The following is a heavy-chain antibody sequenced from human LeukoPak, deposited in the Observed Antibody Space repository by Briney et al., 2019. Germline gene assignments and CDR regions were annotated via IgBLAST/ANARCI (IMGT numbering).Heavy chain of an antibody. CDR3: AKPIGGGLAVTTAWLGP. CDR2: INANSGTT. D-gene: IGHD6-19*01. Sequence: GGSLRLSCTAPGFAFCVSAMSSLRQPPGKGLEWVSTINANSGTTSYAASVRGRFTISRDNSKNTLYLQLNTLRADDTATYYCAKPIGGGLAVTTAWLGPWGQRTLVVVSS. CDR1: GFAFCVSA. V-gene: IGHV3-23*01. J-gene: IGHJ5*01.